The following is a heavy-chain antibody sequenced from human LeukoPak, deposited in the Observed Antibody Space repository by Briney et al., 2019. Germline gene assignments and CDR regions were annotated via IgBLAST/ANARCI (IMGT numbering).Heavy chain of an antibody. V-gene: IGHV3-21*01. D-gene: IGHD3-22*01. Sequence: PGESLRLSXAASGFTFSSYSMIWVRQAPGKGLEWVSSISSSSSYIFYADSVKGRFTISRDNAKNSLYLQLNSLRVEDTAVYYCARPWGYDSSGYFAWPFDYWGQGTLVTVSS. J-gene: IGHJ4*02. CDR3: ARPWGYDSSGYFAWPFDY. CDR1: GFTFSSYS. CDR2: ISSSSSYI.